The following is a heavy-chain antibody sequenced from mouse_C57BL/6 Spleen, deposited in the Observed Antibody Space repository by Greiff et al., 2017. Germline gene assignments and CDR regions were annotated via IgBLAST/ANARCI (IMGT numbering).Heavy chain of an antibody. CDR3: ARLYYYYAMDY. CDR1: GFTFSDYG. CDR2: ISSGSSTI. Sequence: EVMLVESGGGLVKPGGSLKLSCAASGFTFSDYGMHWVRQAPEKGLEWVAYISSGSSTIYYAYTVKGRFTISRDNAKKTLFLQIISLRSEETAMYYCARLYYYYAMDYWGQGTSVTVSS. J-gene: IGHJ4*01. V-gene: IGHV5-17*01.